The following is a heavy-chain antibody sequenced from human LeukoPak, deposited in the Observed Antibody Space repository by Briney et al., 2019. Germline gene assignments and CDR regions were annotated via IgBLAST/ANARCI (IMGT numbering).Heavy chain of an antibody. J-gene: IGHJ4*02. Sequence: GGSLRLSCAASGFTFRSYWMHWVRQAPGRGLEWVSSLSYNGGGSYYADSVKGRFTISRDNSKNTLHLQMNSLRAEDTAVYYCAKRDTSGFYYFDYWGQGTLVTVSS. CDR3: AKRDTSGFYYFDY. CDR1: GFTFRSYW. D-gene: IGHD6-19*01. CDR2: LSYNGGGS. V-gene: IGHV3-23*01.